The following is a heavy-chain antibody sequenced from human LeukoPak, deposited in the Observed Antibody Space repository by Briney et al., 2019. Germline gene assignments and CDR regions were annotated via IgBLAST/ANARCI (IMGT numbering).Heavy chain of an antibody. CDR1: VGSSSGYY. CDR3: ARDSSRATED. V-gene: IGHV4-34*01. CDR2: INHSGST. Sequence: SGTLSLTCAVYVGSSSGYYWSCIRQPPGKGVEWIGEINHSGSTDYNPSLKSRVTISVDTSKNQISLKLSSVTAADTAVYYWARDSSRATEDWGQGTLVTVSS. J-gene: IGHJ4*02. D-gene: IGHD1-26*01.